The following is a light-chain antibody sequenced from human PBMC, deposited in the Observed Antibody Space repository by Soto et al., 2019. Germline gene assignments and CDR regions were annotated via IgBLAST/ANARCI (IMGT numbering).Light chain of an antibody. V-gene: IGKV3-15*01. J-gene: IGKJ2*01. CDR2: GAS. CDR3: QQYQSWPPMYT. Sequence: EIVMTQSPATLSLSPGERATLSCRASRSVNHNLAWYQQQPGQAPRLLIYGASTRASGIPVRFSGSGSGTEFTLSISRLQSEDFAVYYCQQYQSWPPMYTFGQGTKLQIK. CDR1: RSVNHN.